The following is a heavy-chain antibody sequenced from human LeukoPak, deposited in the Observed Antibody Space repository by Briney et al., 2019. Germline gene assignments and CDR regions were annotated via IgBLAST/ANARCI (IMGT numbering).Heavy chain of an antibody. CDR2: IYHSGST. D-gene: IGHD3-10*01. CDR1: GYSISSGYY. J-gene: IGHJ4*02. Sequence: SETLSLTCTVSGYSISSGYYWGWIRQPPGKGLEGIGSIYHSGSTYYNPSLKSRVTISVDTSKNQFSLKLSSVTAADTAVYYCARHGRGLRYYGSGSYGYFDYWGQGTLVTVSS. V-gene: IGHV4-38-2*02. CDR3: ARHGRGLRYYGSGSYGYFDY.